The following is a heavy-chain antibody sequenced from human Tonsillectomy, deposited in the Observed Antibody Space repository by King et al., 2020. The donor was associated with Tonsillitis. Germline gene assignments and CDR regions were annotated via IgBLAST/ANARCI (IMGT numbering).Heavy chain of an antibody. D-gene: IGHD2-2*01. Sequence: VQLVESGAEVKKPGSSVKVSCKASGGTFSNYAFSWVRQAPGQGLVWIGGIIPIFDTAKYAEKLQGRLIITADESTSTAYMELTSLTSEDTAVYYCARGSAIPSTWFDPWGQGTLVIVSS. CDR3: ARGSAIPSTWFDP. CDR2: IIPIFDTA. J-gene: IGHJ5*02. V-gene: IGHV1-69*01. CDR1: GGTFSNYA.